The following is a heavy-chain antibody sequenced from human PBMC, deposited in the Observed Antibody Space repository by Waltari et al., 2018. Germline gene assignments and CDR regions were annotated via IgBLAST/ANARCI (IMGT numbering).Heavy chain of an antibody. V-gene: IGHV1-69*14. J-gene: IGHJ4*02. Sequence: QVQLVQSGAEVKKPGSSVKVSCKASGGTFSSYAISWVRQAPGQGLEWMGWIIPIFGPANSAQKFQGRVPITADKSRSTAYMDLSILRSEDTAVYYCARENHYGDYSHYFDYWGQGTLVTVSS. CDR2: IIPIFGPA. D-gene: IGHD4-17*01. CDR3: ARENHYGDYSHYFDY. CDR1: GGTFSSYA.